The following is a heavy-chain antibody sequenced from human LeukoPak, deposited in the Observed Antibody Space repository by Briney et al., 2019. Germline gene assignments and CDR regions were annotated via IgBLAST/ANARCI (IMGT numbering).Heavy chain of an antibody. J-gene: IGHJ5*01. CDR1: GFVFSASY. CDR2: IKPDGSEK. V-gene: IGHV3-7*01. Sequence: GGSLRLSCAASGFVFSASYMSWVRKAPGKGLEGVATIKPDGSEKYHVDSVSGRFTISRDNMNDSLFLQMNSLRVDDTAVYYCVRGGTYWTVSWGQGTLVNVS. CDR3: VRGGTYWTVS.